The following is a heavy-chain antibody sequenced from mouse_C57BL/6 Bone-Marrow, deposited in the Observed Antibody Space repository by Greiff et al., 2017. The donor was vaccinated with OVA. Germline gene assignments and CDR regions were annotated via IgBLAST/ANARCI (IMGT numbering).Heavy chain of an antibody. CDR2: IDPSDSYT. CDR1: GYTFTSYW. Sequence: QVQLQQPGAELVMPGASVKLSCKASGYTFTSYWMHWVKQRPGQGLEWIGEIDPSDSYTNYTQKFKGKSTLTVDKSSSTAYMQLSSLTSEDSAVYYCARREIYYDYPWFAYWGQGTLVTVSA. V-gene: IGHV1-69*01. D-gene: IGHD2-4*01. J-gene: IGHJ3*01. CDR3: ARREIYYDYPWFAY.